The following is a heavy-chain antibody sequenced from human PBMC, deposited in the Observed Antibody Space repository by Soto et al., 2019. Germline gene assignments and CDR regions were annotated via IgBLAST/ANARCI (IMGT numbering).Heavy chain of an antibody. CDR2: ISGSGEMT. J-gene: IGHJ4*02. D-gene: IGHD1-1*01. CDR3: ARSEMTYNWND. V-gene: IGHV3-23*01. Sequence: EVQLLESGGDLVQPRGSLRLACAASGFTFRGDAMSWVRQAPGKGLEWVSSISGSGEMTHYAESVKGRFTISRDNSKNTLYLQMESLRAEDTALYYCARSEMTYNWNDWGQGTLVTVSS. CDR1: GFTFRGDA.